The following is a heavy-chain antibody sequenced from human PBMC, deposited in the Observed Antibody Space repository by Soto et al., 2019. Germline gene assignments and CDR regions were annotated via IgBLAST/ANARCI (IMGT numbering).Heavy chain of an antibody. Sequence: ASVKVSCKTSGYTFTGYYLNWVRQAPGRGLEWVGWTNPKTGDTNNAQKFQGRVTMTTDTSISTGYMELSGLKSDDTAVYYCVTGDHLVRWGQGTRVTVSS. CDR2: TNPKTGDT. CDR1: GYTFTGYY. CDR3: VTGDHLVR. J-gene: IGHJ4*02. V-gene: IGHV1-2*02. D-gene: IGHD6-6*01.